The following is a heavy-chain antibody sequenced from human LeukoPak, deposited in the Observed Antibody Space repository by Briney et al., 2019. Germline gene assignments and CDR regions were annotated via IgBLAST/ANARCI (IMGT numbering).Heavy chain of an antibody. CDR2: IIITSNYI. CDR1: GFTFTRYS. CDR3: ARDPRSGYYFDY. V-gene: IGHV3-21*01. D-gene: IGHD3-10*01. J-gene: IGHJ4*02. Sequence: GGSLRLSCAASGFTFTRYSMNWVRQAPGKGLEWVSSIIITSNYIYYADSVKGRFTISRDNAKNSLYLQMNSLRADDTAVYYCARDPRSGYYFDYWGQGTLVTVSS.